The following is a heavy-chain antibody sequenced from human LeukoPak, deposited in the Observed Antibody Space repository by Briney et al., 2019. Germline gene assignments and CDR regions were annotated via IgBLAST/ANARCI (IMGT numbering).Heavy chain of an antibody. Sequence: GGSLRLSCAASGFTFSDYYMSWIRQAPGKGLEWVSYISSSGSTIYYADSVKGRFTISRDNAKNSLYLQMNSLRAEDTAVYYCASPSVGGYNPLFDYWGQGTLVTVSS. D-gene: IGHD1-14*01. CDR3: ASPSVGGYNPLFDY. V-gene: IGHV3-11*01. CDR1: GFTFSDYY. CDR2: ISSSGSTI. J-gene: IGHJ4*02.